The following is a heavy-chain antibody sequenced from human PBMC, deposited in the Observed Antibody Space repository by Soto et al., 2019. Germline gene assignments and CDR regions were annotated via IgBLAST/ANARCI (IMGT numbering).Heavy chain of an antibody. J-gene: IGHJ6*02. CDR3: ARDRRYYAFWSGHIPGYYGMDV. Sequence: GASVKVSCKASGGTFSSYAISWVRQAPGQGLEWMGGVIPIFGTANYAQKFQGRVTITADESTSTAYMELSRLRSEDTAVYYCARDRRYYAFWSGHIPGYYGMDVSGQGTTVTVSS. CDR1: GGTFSSYA. CDR2: VIPIFGTA. D-gene: IGHD3-3*01. V-gene: IGHV1-69*13.